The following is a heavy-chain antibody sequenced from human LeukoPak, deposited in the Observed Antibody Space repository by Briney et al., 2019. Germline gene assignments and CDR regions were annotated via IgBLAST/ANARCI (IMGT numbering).Heavy chain of an antibody. V-gene: IGHV3-23*01. CDR1: GFTFSSYA. CDR3: AKEVGYYDY. Sequence: GGSLRLSCAASGFTFSSYAISWVRQAPGKGLEWVSSISGSSGSTHYADSVKGRFTISRDNSKNTLYLQMNSLRAEDTALYYCAKEVGYYDYWGQGTLVTVSS. D-gene: IGHD3-22*01. J-gene: IGHJ4*02. CDR2: ISGSSGST.